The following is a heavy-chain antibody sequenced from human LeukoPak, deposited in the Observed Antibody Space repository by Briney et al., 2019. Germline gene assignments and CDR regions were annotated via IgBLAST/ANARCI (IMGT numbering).Heavy chain of an antibody. CDR1: GYTFTSYG. CDR2: ISAYNGNT. V-gene: IGHV1-18*01. CDR3: ARAAGSGYDYSYYFDY. J-gene: IGHJ4*02. D-gene: IGHD5-12*01. Sequence: ASVKVSCKASGYTFTSYGISWVRQAPGQGLEWMGWISAYNGNTNYAQKLQGRVTMTTDTSTSTAYMELSRLRSDDTAVYYCARAAGSGYDYSYYFDYWGQGTLVTVSS.